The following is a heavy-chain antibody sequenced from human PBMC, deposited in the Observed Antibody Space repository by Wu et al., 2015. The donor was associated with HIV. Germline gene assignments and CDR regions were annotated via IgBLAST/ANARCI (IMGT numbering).Heavy chain of an antibody. Sequence: QVQLVQFGAEVKRPGSSVKVSCKASGGTFSNYAITWVRQAPGQGLEWMGGIITIFGIANYAQKFQDRVTILADASTSTAYMEVSSLRSEDTAVYYCARSFSETSSWYNRPLNAFEIWGQGDNGHRLF. D-gene: IGHD6-13*01. CDR1: GGTFSNYA. CDR2: IITIFGIA. J-gene: IGHJ3*02. V-gene: IGHV1-69*12. CDR3: ARSFSETSSWYNRPLNAFEI.